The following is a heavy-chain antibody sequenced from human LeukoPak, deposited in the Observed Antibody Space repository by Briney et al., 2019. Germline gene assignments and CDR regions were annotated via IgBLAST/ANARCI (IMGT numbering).Heavy chain of an antibody. CDR1: GGTLSSYA. D-gene: IGHD6-19*01. Sequence: SVKVSCKASGGTLSSYAISWVRQAPGQGLEWMGGIIPIFGTANYAQKFRGRVTITADKSTSTAYMELSSLRSEDTAVYYCARVSVISGWAFDYWGQGTLVTVSS. CDR2: IIPIFGTA. J-gene: IGHJ4*02. V-gene: IGHV1-69*06. CDR3: ARVSVISGWAFDY.